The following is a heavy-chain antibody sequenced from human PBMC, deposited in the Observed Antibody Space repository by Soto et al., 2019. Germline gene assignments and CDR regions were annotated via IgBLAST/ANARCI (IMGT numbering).Heavy chain of an antibody. CDR1: GGSISSYY. V-gene: IGHV4-59*12. Sequence: QVQLQESVPGLVKPSETLSLTCTVSGGSISSYYWSWIRQPPGKGLEWIGYIYYIGSTNSNPSLRSRVTIAVDTCKNQFSLELSSVNAADAAVYYCARRRYSIGWYNPSNIWGQGTMFLVSA. J-gene: IGHJ3*02. CDR3: ARRRYSIGWYNPSNI. CDR2: IYYIGST. D-gene: IGHD6-19*01.